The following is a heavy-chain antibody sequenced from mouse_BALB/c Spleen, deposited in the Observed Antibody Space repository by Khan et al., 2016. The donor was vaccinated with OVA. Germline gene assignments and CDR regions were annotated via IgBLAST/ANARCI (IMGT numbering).Heavy chain of an antibody. CDR1: GYTFTSYY. Sequence: VQLQESGAELVKPGASVRLSCKASGYTFTSYYLYWVKQRPGQGLEWIGDINPSNGDTNFNEKFKSKATLTVDKSSSPAFIHLNSLTSEDSAVYYCTRSGYGSFAYWGQGTLVTVSA. V-gene: IGHV1-53*01. D-gene: IGHD2-2*01. J-gene: IGHJ3*01. CDR3: TRSGYGSFAY. CDR2: INPSNGDT.